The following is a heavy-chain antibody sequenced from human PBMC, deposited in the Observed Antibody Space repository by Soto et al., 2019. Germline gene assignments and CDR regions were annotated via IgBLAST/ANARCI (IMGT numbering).Heavy chain of an antibody. CDR1: GFTFDSYA. D-gene: IGHD3-3*01. J-gene: IGHJ3*01. CDR2: ISGSADGT. Sequence: EVKLLESGGGLAQPGGSLRLSCVGSGFTFDSYAISWVRQAPGERLQWIAAISGSADGTDYAHSVRGRFTISRDNATKTVLLQMDSVRVEDTAVYFCAKDTVGGYSFWSGYYSDGLDVWGQGTLVSVS. V-gene: IGHV3-23*01. CDR3: AKDTVGGYSFWSGYYSDGLDV.